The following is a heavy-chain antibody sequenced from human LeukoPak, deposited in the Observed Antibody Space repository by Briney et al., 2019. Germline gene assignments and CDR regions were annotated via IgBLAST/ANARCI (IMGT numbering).Heavy chain of an antibody. Sequence: PSDTLSLTCAVYGGSFSGYYWSWIRRPPGKVLGWIGEINHRGSTNYNPSLKSRVTISVDTSKNQFSLKLSSVTAADTAVYCCARELTLWSGYRNAFDIWGQGTMVTVSS. CDR2: INHRGST. CDR1: GGSFSGYY. D-gene: IGHD3-3*01. J-gene: IGHJ3*02. V-gene: IGHV4-34*01. CDR3: ARELTLWSGYRNAFDI.